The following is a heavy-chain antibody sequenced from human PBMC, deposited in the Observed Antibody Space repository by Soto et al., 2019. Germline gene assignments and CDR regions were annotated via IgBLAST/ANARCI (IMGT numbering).Heavy chain of an antibody. V-gene: IGHV1-69*01. CDR1: GDSLENLA. D-gene: IGHD3-3*01. J-gene: IGHJ5*01. CDR2: VIPVLGTT. CDR3: ARDGRTLRYLEWPAAFDS. Sequence: QVQLVQSGTEVRTPGSSVKVSCKASGDSLENLAISWVRQAPGQGFEWMGGVIPVLGTTDYAQNLQDRLTITVDESTTTVFMELSSLKSEDTAVYFCARDGRTLRYLEWPAAFDSWGQGTLVTVSS.